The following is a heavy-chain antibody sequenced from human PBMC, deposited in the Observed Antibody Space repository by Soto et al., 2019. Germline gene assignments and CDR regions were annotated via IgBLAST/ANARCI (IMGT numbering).Heavy chain of an antibody. V-gene: IGHV3-23*01. Sequence: EVQLLESGGGLVQPGGSLRLSCAASGFTFSSYAMSWVHQAPGKGLEWVSAISGSGGSTYYADSVKGRFTISRDNSKNTLYLQMNSLRAEDTAVYYCAKDLGYYGSGSYFGYWGQGTLVTVSS. D-gene: IGHD3-10*01. CDR2: ISGSGGST. J-gene: IGHJ4*02. CDR3: AKDLGYYGSGSYFGY. CDR1: GFTFSSYA.